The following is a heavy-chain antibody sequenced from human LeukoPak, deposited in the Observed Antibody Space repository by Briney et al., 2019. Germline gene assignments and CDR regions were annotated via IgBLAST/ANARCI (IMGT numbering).Heavy chain of an antibody. CDR2: INHSVST. D-gene: IGHD3-16*01. V-gene: IGHV4-34*01. CDR3: ARRGGGGAKFSRSYYYYYMDV. CDR1: GGSFSGYY. Sequence: SETLSLTWAVYGGSFSGYYWSWIRQPPGKGLESIGEINHSVSTNYNPSLKSRVTISVDTSKKQFSLTLSSVTAADTAVYYCARRGGGGAKFSRSYYYYYMDVWGKGTTVTISS. J-gene: IGHJ6*03.